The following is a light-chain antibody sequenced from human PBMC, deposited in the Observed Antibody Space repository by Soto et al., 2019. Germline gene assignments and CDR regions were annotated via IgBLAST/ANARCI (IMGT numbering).Light chain of an antibody. J-gene: IGLJ2*01. V-gene: IGLV1-44*01. CDR3: AAWDDSLNGVV. Sequence: QSVLTQPPSASGTPGQRVTISCSGSSSNIGSNTVNWYQQLPGTAPKLLIHNNNQRPSGVPDRFSGSKSGTSASLAISGLQSDDEADYYCAAWDDSLNGVVFGGGTKLTVL. CDR1: SSNIGSNT. CDR2: NNN.